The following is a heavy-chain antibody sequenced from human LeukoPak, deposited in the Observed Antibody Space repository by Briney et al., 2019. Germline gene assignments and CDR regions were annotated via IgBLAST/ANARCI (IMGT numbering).Heavy chain of an antibody. J-gene: IGHJ4*02. CDR2: IYYSGST. D-gene: IGHD5-18*01. V-gene: IGHV4-59*12. CDR1: GGSISSYY. CDR3: ARGPGIQLWLRDEFDY. Sequence: SETLSLTCTVSGGSISSYYWSWIRQPPGKGLEWIGYIYYSGSTNYNPSLKSRVTISVDTSKNQFSLKLSSVTAADTAVYYCARGPGIQLWLRDEFDYWGQGTLVTVSS.